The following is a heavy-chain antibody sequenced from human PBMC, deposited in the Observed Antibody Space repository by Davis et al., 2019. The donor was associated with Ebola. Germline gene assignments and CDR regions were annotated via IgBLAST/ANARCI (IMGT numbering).Heavy chain of an antibody. Sequence: GESLKISCVASGFTFTTYGMHWVRQAPGKGLEWVTFIQYDGSNKDYADSVKGRFTISRDNSKNTLYLQINSLRPEDTAVYYCPKDDTPMDVWGPGTTVTVSS. CDR2: IQYDGSNK. D-gene: IGHD2-2*02. V-gene: IGHV3-30*02. CDR1: GFTFTTYG. CDR3: PKDDTPMDV. J-gene: IGHJ6*02.